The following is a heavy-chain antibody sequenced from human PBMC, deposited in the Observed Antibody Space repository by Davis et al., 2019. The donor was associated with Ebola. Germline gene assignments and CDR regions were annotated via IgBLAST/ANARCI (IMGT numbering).Heavy chain of an antibody. CDR3: ARGGSPAMFKGVDE. D-gene: IGHD2-2*01. J-gene: IGHJ4*02. Sequence: PSETLPLTCTVSGVSIIDHYWSCIRQSPGKGLEWIGYIDYRGRSTYKPSLRSRITMSVDTSKNQFSLKLKSITAADTAVYYCARGGSPAMFKGVDEWGQGTLVTVAS. CDR1: GVSIIDHY. V-gene: IGHV4-59*11. CDR2: IDYRGRS.